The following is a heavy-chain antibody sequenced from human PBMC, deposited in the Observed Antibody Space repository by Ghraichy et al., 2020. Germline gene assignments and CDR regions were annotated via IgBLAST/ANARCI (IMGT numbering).Heavy chain of an antibody. V-gene: IGHV4-34*01. Sequence: SETLSLTCAVYGGSFSGYYWSWIRQPPGKGLEWIGEINHSGSTNYNPSLKSRVTISVDTSKNQFSLKLSSVTAADTAVYYCASIAAAGTGWFDPWGQGTLVTVSS. CDR1: GGSFSGYY. CDR3: ASIAAAGTGWFDP. CDR2: INHSGST. J-gene: IGHJ5*02. D-gene: IGHD6-13*01.